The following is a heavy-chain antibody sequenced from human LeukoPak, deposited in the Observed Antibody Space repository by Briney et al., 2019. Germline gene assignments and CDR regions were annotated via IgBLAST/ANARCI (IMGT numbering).Heavy chain of an antibody. J-gene: IGHJ6*02. CDR1: GGSISSYY. Sequence: SETLSLTCTVSGGSISSYYWSWIRQPAGKGLEWIGRIYTSGSTNYNPSLKSRVTMSVDTSKNQFSLKLSSVTAADTAVYYCARDSGWSQDPYYYYGMDVWGQGTTVTVSS. D-gene: IGHD6-19*01. CDR2: IYTSGST. CDR3: ARDSGWSQDPYYYYGMDV. V-gene: IGHV4-4*07.